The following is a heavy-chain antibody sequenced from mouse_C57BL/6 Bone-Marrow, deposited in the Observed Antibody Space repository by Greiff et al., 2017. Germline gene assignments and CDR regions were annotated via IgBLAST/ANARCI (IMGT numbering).Heavy chain of an antibody. CDR3: ARASQAPGPRVSFDY. CDR2: IDTEDGET. D-gene: IGHD3-2*02. Sequence: VPLQPSGAELVKPGASVKLSCTASGFNIKAYYMPLVQQRTDQGLAWIGRIDTEDGETKYAPKFQGKATITAHTSSNTAYLHLSSLTSGDTAVYYCARASQAPGPRVSFDYWVQGTTRTVSS. J-gene: IGHJ2*01. CDR1: GFNIKAYY. V-gene: IGHV14-2*01.